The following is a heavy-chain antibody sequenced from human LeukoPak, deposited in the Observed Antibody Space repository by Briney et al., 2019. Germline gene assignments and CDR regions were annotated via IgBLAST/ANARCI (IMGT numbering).Heavy chain of an antibody. V-gene: IGHV1-18*01. Sequence: ASVKVSCKASGYTFTSYGISWVRQAPGQGLEWMGWISAYNGNTNYAQKLQGRVTMTTDTSTSTAYMELRSLRSDDTAVYYCARGGEITMVRGVLYYYYYMDVWGKGTTVTVSS. CDR2: ISAYNGNT. CDR1: GYTFTSYG. J-gene: IGHJ6*03. CDR3: ARGGEITMVRGVLYYYYYMDV. D-gene: IGHD3-10*01.